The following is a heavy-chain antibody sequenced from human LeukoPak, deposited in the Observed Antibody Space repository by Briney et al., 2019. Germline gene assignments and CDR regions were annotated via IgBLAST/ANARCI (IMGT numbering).Heavy chain of an antibody. D-gene: IGHD3-22*01. Sequence: SETLSLTCTISGGSFSGCSWTWIRQPPGKGLEWIGEINHRGNTNYNPSLKSRVTISVDTSKNQFSLKLSSVTAADTAVYYCARAGDSSGYCNSWGQGTLVTVSS. CDR1: GGSFSGCS. J-gene: IGHJ4*02. V-gene: IGHV4-34*01. CDR3: ARAGDSSGYCNS. CDR2: INHRGNT.